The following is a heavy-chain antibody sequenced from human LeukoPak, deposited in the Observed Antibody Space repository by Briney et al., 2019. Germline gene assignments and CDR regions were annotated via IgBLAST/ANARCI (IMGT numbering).Heavy chain of an antibody. J-gene: IGHJ5*02. CDR1: GYTFTDYF. CDR2: VNPKTGGT. CDR3: ARGKIRGEQWLDP. Sequence: GASVKVSCKASGYTFTDYFMHWVRQAPGQGLEWMGWVNPKTGGTNYAQKFQGRVTMTRDTSISTAYMELSRLRFDDTAVYYCARGKIRGEQWLDPWGQGTLVTVSS. V-gene: IGHV1-2*02. D-gene: IGHD3-10*01.